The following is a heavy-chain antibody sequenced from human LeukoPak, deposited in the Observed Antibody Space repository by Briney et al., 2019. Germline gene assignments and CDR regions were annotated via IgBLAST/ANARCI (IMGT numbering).Heavy chain of an antibody. V-gene: IGHV3-23*01. Sequence: PGGSLRLSCAASGFTFRSFAMSWVRQAPGRGLEWVSTIRDSGGDTYYADSVKGRLSISRDNSNSTLYLQMNILRTEDTAVYYCAKSRGYSLNTNFDYWGQGTLVTVSS. CDR2: IRDSGGDT. CDR1: GFTFRSFA. D-gene: IGHD5-18*01. J-gene: IGHJ4*02. CDR3: AKSRGYSLNTNFDY.